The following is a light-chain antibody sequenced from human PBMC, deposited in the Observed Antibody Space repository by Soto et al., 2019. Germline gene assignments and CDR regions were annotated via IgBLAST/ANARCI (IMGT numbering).Light chain of an antibody. CDR2: DAS. Sequence: EIVLTQSPATLSLSPGERATLSCRASQSVRTYLAWYQHKPGQAPRLLIYDASTRATGLPARFSGSGSGTEFTLTVSSLQSEDFAVYYCQQYNNWPLITFGQGTRLEIK. V-gene: IGKV3-15*01. CDR1: QSVRTY. CDR3: QQYNNWPLIT. J-gene: IGKJ5*01.